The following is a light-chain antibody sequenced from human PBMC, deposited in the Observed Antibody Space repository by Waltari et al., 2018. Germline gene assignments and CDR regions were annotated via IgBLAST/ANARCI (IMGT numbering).Light chain of an antibody. J-gene: IGKJ4*01. CDR3: QQGNNNPLT. CDR1: QGISGY. CDR2: YAN. V-gene: IGKV1D-13*01. Sequence: IQMSQSPSSLSASVGDRVPITCRASQGISGYLNWYQQKPGEAPKLLIYYANTLASGVPSRFSGSGSGTEFTLTVSSLQPEDFATYYCQQGNNNPLTFGGGTKVEIK.